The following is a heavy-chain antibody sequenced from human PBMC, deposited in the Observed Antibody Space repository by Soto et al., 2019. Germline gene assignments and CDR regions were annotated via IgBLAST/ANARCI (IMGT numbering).Heavy chain of an antibody. Sequence: SETLSLTCTVSGGSISSSTYYWGWMRQPPGKGLEWIASFFIGGNTYYNPSLKSRVTISVDTSKNQFSLKLSSVTAADTAVYYCARGRGLYSGYDYFDYWGQGTLVTVSS. CDR3: ARGRGLYSGYDYFDY. CDR2: FFIGGNT. J-gene: IGHJ4*02. V-gene: IGHV4-39*07. CDR1: GGSISSSTYY. D-gene: IGHD5-12*01.